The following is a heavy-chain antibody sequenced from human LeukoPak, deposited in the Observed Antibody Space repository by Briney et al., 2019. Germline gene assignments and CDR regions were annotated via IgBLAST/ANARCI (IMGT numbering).Heavy chain of an antibody. CDR2: INPNSGGT. V-gene: IGHV1-2*02. CDR1: GYTFTSYD. Sequence: ASVKVSCKASGYTFTSYDINWVRQAPGQGLEWMGWINPNSGGTNYAQKFQGRVTMTRDTSISTAYMELSRLRSDDTAVYYCARGPHEDGGYWGQGTLVTVSS. CDR3: ARGPHEDGGY. J-gene: IGHJ4*02.